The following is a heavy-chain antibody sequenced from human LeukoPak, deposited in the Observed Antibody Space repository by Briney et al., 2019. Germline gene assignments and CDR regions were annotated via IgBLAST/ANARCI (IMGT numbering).Heavy chain of an antibody. CDR2: INSDGSST. D-gene: IGHD5-12*01. CDR1: GFTFSSYW. V-gene: IGHV3-74*01. J-gene: IGHJ4*02. Sequence: GGSLRLSCAASGFTFSSYWMHWVRQAPGKGLVWVSRINSDGSSTSYADSVKGRFTISRDNAKNSLYLHMNSLRAEDMALYYCAKDMSYGAYSGYDYWGQGTLVTVSS. CDR3: AKDMSYGAYSGYDY.